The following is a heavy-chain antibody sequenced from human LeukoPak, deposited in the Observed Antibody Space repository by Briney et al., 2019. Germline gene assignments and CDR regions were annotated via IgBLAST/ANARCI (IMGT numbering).Heavy chain of an antibody. CDR2: ISSSSSYI. CDR3: ARALDHYYGSGSLDY. CDR1: GFTFSSYS. V-gene: IGHV3-21*01. D-gene: IGHD3-10*01. Sequence: GGSLRLSCAASGFTFSSYSMNWVRQAPGKGLEWVSSISSSSSYIYYADSVKGRFTISRDNAKNSLYLQMNSLRAEDTAVYYCARALDHYYGSGSLDYWGQGTLVTVSS. J-gene: IGHJ4*02.